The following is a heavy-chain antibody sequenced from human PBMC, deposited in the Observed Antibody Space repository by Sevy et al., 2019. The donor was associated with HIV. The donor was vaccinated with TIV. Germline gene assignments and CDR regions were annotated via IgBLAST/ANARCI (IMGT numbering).Heavy chain of an antibody. D-gene: IGHD2-21*02. Sequence: GGSLRLSCVASGFSFIHENMNWVRQAPGKGLEWLSHISTSGSTIYQADSVKGRFTISRDNAKNSLFLQMNSLRVEDTAIYYCVRDWDDKFSYGDSDPAVDCWGQGTLVTVSS. J-gene: IGHJ4*02. CDR1: GFSFIHEN. CDR3: VRDWDDKFSYGDSDPAVDC. CDR2: ISTSGSTI. V-gene: IGHV3-48*04.